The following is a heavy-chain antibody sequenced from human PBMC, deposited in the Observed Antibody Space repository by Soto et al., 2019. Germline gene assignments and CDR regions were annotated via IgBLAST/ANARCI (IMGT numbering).Heavy chain of an antibody. Sequence: PSETLSLTCTVSGGSVSSGSYYWSWIRQPPGKGLEWIGYIYYSGSTNYNPSLKSRVTISVDTSKNQFSLKLSSVTAADTAVYYCARGEDIVVVPAAFVNYYYYGMDVSGQGTTVTVSS. D-gene: IGHD2-2*01. CDR2: IYYSGST. CDR3: ARGEDIVVVPAAFVNYYYYGMDV. V-gene: IGHV4-61*01. CDR1: GGSVSSGSYY. J-gene: IGHJ6*02.